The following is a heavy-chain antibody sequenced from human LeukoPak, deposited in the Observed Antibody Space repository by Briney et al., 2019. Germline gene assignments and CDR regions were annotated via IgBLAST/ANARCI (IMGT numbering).Heavy chain of an antibody. Sequence: SETLSLTCAVYGGSFSGYYWNWIRQSPGKGLEWIGEIYHSGSTNYNPSLKSRVTMSVDTSKNQFSLKLSSVTAADTAVYYCEREVPYYYYMDVWGKGTTVTVSS. J-gene: IGHJ6*03. CDR2: IYHSGST. D-gene: IGHD2-2*01. CDR3: EREVPYYYYMDV. CDR1: GGSFSGYY. V-gene: IGHV4-34*01.